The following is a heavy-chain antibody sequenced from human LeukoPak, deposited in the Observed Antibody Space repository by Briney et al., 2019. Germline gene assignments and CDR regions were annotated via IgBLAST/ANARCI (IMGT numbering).Heavy chain of an antibody. CDR2: FDPEDGET. V-gene: IGHV1-24*01. CDR1: GYTLNELS. CDR3: ATEHYCSGGSCYGYYFDY. J-gene: IGHJ4*02. D-gene: IGHD2-15*01. Sequence: ASVKVSCKVSGYTLNELSMHWVRQAPGKGLEWMGGFDPEDGETIYAQKFQGRVTMTEDTSTDTAYMELSSLRSEDTAVYYCATEHYCSGGSCYGYYFDYWGQGTLVTVSS.